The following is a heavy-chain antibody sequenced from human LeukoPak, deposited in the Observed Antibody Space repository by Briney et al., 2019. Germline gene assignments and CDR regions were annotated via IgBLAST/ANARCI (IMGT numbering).Heavy chain of an antibody. CDR1: GFIFSRYA. CDR2: ISSDGGST. D-gene: IGHD3-22*01. CDR3: AKKGYYDGSGYYNFDH. Sequence: GGSLRLSCAASGFIFSRYAMSWVRQAPGKGLEWVSVISSDGGSTCDADSVKGRFTISRDNSKSTLYLQMNSLRAEDTAVYYCAKKGYYDGSGYYNFDHWGQGTLVTVSS. J-gene: IGHJ4*02. V-gene: IGHV3-23*01.